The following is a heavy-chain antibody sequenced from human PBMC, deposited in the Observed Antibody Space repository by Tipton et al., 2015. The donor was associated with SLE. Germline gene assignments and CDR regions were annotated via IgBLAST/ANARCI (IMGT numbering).Heavy chain of an antibody. Sequence: TLSLTCAVYGGSFSDYYWSWIRQSPGKGLEWIGEINHSGSTNYNPSLKSRVTISVDTSKNQFSLKLSSVTAADTAVYYCARGGAVYFYYYFMDVWGKGTTVTVS. V-gene: IGHV4-34*01. D-gene: IGHD1-26*01. CDR1: GGSFSDYY. CDR3: ARGGAVYFYYYFMDV. CDR2: INHSGST. J-gene: IGHJ6*03.